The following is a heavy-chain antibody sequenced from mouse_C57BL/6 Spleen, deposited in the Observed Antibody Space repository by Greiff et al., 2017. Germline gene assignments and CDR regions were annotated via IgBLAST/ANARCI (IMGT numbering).Heavy chain of an antibody. J-gene: IGHJ4*01. D-gene: IGHD2-4*01. CDR3: VRGEGDYGYYAMDY. CDR2: IRSKSSNYAT. V-gene: IGHV10-3*01. Sequence: EVQGVESGGGLVQPEGSLKLSCAASGFTFNTYAMHWVRQAPGKGLEWVARIRSKSSNYATYYADSVKDRFTISRDDSQSMLYLQMNNLKTEDTAMYYCVRGEGDYGYYAMDYWGQGTSVTVSS. CDR1: GFTFNTYA.